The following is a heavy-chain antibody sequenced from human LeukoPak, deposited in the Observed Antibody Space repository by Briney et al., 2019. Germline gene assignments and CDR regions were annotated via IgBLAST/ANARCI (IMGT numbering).Heavy chain of an antibody. CDR3: AREVVFGIVRASRHYYDSSGYYYIDY. Sequence: SETLSLTCTVSGGSISSNYWSWIRQPPGKGLEWIGEINHSGSTNYNPSLKSRVTISVDTSKNQFSLKLSSVTAADTAVYYCAREVVFGIVRASRHYYDSSGYYYIDYWGQGTLVTVSS. D-gene: IGHD3-22*01. CDR1: GGSISSNY. CDR2: INHSGST. J-gene: IGHJ4*02. V-gene: IGHV4-34*01.